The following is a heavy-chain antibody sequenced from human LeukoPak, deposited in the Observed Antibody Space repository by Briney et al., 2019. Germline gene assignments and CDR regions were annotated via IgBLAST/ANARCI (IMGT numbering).Heavy chain of an antibody. CDR3: ARDKIVGATHFDY. D-gene: IGHD1-26*01. V-gene: IGHV4-59*01. J-gene: IGHJ4*02. Sequence: SETLSLTCTVSGGSLTNYYWSWIRQPPGKGLEWIGYIYYTGSTSYNPSLKSRVTMSLDASKNQFSLELNSVTPADTAVYYCARDKIVGATHFDYWGQGTLVTVSS. CDR2: IYYTGST. CDR1: GGSLTNYY.